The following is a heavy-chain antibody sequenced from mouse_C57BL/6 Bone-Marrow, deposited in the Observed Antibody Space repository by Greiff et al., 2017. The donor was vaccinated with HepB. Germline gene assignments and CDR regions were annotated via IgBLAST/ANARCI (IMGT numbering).Heavy chain of an antibody. V-gene: IGHV1-82*01. Sequence: QVQLQQSGPELVKPGASVKISCKASGYAFSSSWMNWVKQRPGKGLEWIGRIYPGDGDTNYNGKFKGKATLTADKSSSTAYMQLSSLTSEDSAVYYCARGPLSSQYYFDYWGQGTTLTVSS. D-gene: IGHD1-1*01. CDR3: ARGPLSSQYYFDY. J-gene: IGHJ2*01. CDR2: IYPGDGDT. CDR1: GYAFSSSW.